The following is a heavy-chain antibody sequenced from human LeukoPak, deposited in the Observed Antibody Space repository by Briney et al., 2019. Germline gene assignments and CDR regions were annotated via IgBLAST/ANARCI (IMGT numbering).Heavy chain of an antibody. Sequence: GSLSLSCAASGFTFISDWMHWVRQAPGKGLVWVSRIKSDGSSTRYADSVKGRFTISRDNAKNTLYLQMNSLRVEDTAVYYCARDSAECTGGYCYLVSWGQGTLVTVSS. D-gene: IGHD2-8*02. CDR3: ARDSAECTGGYCYLVS. CDR2: IKSDGSST. CDR1: GFTFISDW. V-gene: IGHV3-74*01. J-gene: IGHJ4*02.